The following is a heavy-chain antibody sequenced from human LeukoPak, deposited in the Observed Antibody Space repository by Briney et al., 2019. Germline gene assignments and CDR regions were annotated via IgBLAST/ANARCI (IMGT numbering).Heavy chain of an antibody. CDR2: ISSSGSTI. CDR3: ARVFRPSLTVFIIRGAFDI. Sequence: GGSLRLSCAASGFTFSDYYMSWIRQAPGKGLEWVSYISSSGSTIYYADSVKGRFTISRDNSKNTLYLQMNSLRVEDTAVYYCARVFRPSLTVFIIRGAFDIWGQGTMVTVSS. V-gene: IGHV3-11*04. CDR1: GFTFSDYY. D-gene: IGHD3-3*01. J-gene: IGHJ3*02.